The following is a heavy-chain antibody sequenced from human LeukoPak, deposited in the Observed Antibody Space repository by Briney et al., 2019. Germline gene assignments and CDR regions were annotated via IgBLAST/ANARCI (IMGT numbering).Heavy chain of an antibody. J-gene: IGHJ2*01. CDR2: ITASGTAM. V-gene: IGHV3-48*01. Sequence: PGGSLRLSCAASGFTFSSYSMNWVRQAPGKGLEWVSHITASGTAMFYADSVKGRFTISRDNAKNSLYLQMNSLRAEDTAVYYCARDTYRFFDLWGRGTLVTVSS. D-gene: IGHD3-3*01. CDR3: ARDTYRFFDL. CDR1: GFTFSSYS.